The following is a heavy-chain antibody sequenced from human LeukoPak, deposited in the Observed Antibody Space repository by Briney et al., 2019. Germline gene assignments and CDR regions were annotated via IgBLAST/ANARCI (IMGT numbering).Heavy chain of an antibody. D-gene: IGHD3-16*01. CDR3: AREEILRVNWFDP. Sequence: GGSLRLSCAVSGFTLTNHAVSWVRQAPGKGLEWVSVISESGDVTHYADSMKGRFTISRDNTKNTLNLQMNGLRDEDTAIYYCAREEILRVNWFDPWGQGTLVTVSS. CDR1: GFTLTNHA. CDR2: ISESGDVT. V-gene: IGHV3-23*01. J-gene: IGHJ5*02.